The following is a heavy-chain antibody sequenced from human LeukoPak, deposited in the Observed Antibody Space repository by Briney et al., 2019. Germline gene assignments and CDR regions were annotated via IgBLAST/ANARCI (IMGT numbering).Heavy chain of an antibody. CDR1: GFSFRRHG. J-gene: IGHJ4*02. V-gene: IGHV3-30*18. Sequence: RPGGSLRLSCAASGFSFRRHGMHWVRQAPGKGLEWVAVISYDGNHNYYADSVKGRFTISRDNSKNTLYLQMNSLRSEDTAVYYCAKGKGEMSTIILDYWGQGTLVTVSS. D-gene: IGHD5-24*01. CDR3: AKGKGEMSTIILDY. CDR2: ISYDGNHN.